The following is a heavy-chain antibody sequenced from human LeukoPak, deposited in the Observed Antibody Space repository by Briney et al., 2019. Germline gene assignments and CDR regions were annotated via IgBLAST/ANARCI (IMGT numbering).Heavy chain of an antibody. CDR3: ANSYTRIFFFDY. D-gene: IGHD5-18*01. V-gene: IGHV4-34*01. Sequence: PSETLSPTCAVYGGSFSDYYWSWIRQPPGRGLEWIGEINHSGSTNYNPSLKSRVTISVDTSKNQFSLKLSSVTAADTAVYYCANSYTRIFFFDYWGQGTLVTVSS. J-gene: IGHJ4*02. CDR1: GGSFSDYY. CDR2: INHSGST.